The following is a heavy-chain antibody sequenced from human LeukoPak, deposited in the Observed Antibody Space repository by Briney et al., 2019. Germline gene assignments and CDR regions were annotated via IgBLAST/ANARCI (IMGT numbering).Heavy chain of an antibody. CDR3: ARVWGSGWPLYYYYGMDV. D-gene: IGHD6-19*01. V-gene: IGHV1-18*01. CDR1: GYTFISYG. Sequence: ASVKVSCKASGYTFISYGISWVRQAPGQGLEWMGWISAYNGNTNYAQKLQGRVTMTTDTSTSTAYMELRSLRSDDTAVYYCARVWGSGWPLYYYYGMDVWDQGTTVTVSS. J-gene: IGHJ6*02. CDR2: ISAYNGNT.